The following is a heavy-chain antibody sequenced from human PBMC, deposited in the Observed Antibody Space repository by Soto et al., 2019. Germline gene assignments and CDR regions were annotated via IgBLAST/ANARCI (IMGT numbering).Heavy chain of an antibody. Sequence: GSLRLSCAASGFTFSSYAMSWVRQAPGKGLEWVSAISGSGGSTYYADSVKGRFTISRDNSKNTLYLQMNSLRAEDTAVYYCAKVQIYYYGSGSYEDYWGQGTLVTVSS. V-gene: IGHV3-23*01. D-gene: IGHD3-10*01. CDR3: AKVQIYYYGSGSYEDY. CDR1: GFTFSSYA. J-gene: IGHJ4*02. CDR2: ISGSGGST.